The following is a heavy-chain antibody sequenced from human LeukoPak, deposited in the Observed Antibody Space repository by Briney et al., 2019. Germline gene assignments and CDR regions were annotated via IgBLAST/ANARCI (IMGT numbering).Heavy chain of an antibody. J-gene: IGHJ4*02. CDR2: IKYDGSKT. CDR3: ARDGITPPGIFNFDY. CDR1: GFTFRNYG. D-gene: IGHD2-21*01. V-gene: IGHV3-30*03. Sequence: PGGSLRLSCAASGFTFRNYGMHWVRQAPGKGLEWVAAIKYDGSKTHYADSVKGRFTISRDNSKDTLYLQMNSLRADDTAVYYCARDGITPPGIFNFDYWGQGTLVTVSS.